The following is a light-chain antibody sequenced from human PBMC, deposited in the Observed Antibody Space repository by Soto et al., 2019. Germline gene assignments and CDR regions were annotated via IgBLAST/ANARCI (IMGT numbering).Light chain of an antibody. J-gene: IGLJ1*01. CDR2: SNN. V-gene: IGLV1-44*01. Sequence: QSVLTQPPSASGTPGQRVTISCSGSSSNIGSNTVSWYQQVPGTAPKLLIYSNNQRPSGVRDRFSGSKSGTSASLATSGLQSEDEADYYCAAWDDSLNALVFGTGTKVTVL. CDR3: AAWDDSLNALV. CDR1: SSNIGSNT.